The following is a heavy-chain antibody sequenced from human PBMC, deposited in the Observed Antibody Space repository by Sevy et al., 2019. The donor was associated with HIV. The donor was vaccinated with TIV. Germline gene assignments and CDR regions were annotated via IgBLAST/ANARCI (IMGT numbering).Heavy chain of an antibody. V-gene: IGHV3-48*03. CDR2: ISSSGATT. D-gene: IGHD3-22*01. J-gene: IGHJ3*02. Sequence: GGSLRLSCAASGFTFSSYEMNWVRQAPEKGLEWISYISSSGATTYYADSVKGRFTISRDDAKNSLYLQMNSLRAEDTAVYYCARMYYDSSGPDAFDIWGQGTTVTVSS. CDR3: ARMYYDSSGPDAFDI. CDR1: GFTFSSYE.